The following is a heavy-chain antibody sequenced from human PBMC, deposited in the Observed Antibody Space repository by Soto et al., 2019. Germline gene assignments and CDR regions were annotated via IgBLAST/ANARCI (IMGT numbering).Heavy chain of an antibody. Sequence: SETLSLTCAVSGGSISSSNWWSWVRQPPGKGLEWIGEIYHSGSTNYNPSLKSRVTISVDKSKNQFSLKLSSVTAADTAVYYCARDRVGSRYGGFDYWGQGTLVTVSS. CDR1: GGSISSSNW. J-gene: IGHJ4*02. D-gene: IGHD5-18*01. CDR2: IYHSGST. CDR3: ARDRVGSRYGGFDY. V-gene: IGHV4-4*02.